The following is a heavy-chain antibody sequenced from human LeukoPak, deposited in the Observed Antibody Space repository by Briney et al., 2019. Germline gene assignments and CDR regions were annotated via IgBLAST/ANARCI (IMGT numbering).Heavy chain of an antibody. CDR3: AREVFGYYQRGYYYYYYMDV. Sequence: ASVKVSCKASGYTFTGYYMHWVRQAPGQGLEWMGWISAYNGNTNYAQKLQGRVTMTTDTSTSTAYMELRSLRSDDTAVYYCAREVFGYYQRGYYYYYYMDVWGKGTTVTVSS. CDR2: ISAYNGNT. CDR1: GYTFTGYY. D-gene: IGHD1-26*01. J-gene: IGHJ6*03. V-gene: IGHV1-18*04.